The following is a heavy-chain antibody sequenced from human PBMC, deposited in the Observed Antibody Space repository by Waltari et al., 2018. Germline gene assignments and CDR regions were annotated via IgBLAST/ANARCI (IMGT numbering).Heavy chain of an antibody. Sequence: QLQLQESGPRLVKPSETLSLTCTVSGGSISSSSYYLGWIRQPPGQGLEWIGSMYYRGSTYNNPSLKSRVTISVDTYKNQFSLKLSSVTATDTAVYYCARGVAFDIWGQGTMVTVSS. V-gene: IGHV4-39*07. J-gene: IGHJ3*02. CDR2: MYYRGST. CDR3: ARGVAFDI. CDR1: GGSISSSSYY.